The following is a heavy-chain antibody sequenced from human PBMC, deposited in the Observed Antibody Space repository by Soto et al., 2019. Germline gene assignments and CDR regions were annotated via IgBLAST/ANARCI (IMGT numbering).Heavy chain of an antibody. CDR2: ISYDGSKK. CDR3: TRDVNWLFFDY. Sequence: SLRLSCAASGFSFSSYGMHWVRQAPGKGLEWVAVISYDGSKKYHADSVKGRFTISRDNAKNTLYLQMNDLRAEDTATYYCTRDVNWLFFDYWGQGSPVTVSS. D-gene: IGHD3-9*01. V-gene: IGHV3-30*03. CDR1: GFSFSSYG. J-gene: IGHJ4*02.